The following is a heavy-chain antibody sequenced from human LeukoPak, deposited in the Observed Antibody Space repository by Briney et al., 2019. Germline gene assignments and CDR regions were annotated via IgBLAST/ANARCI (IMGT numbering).Heavy chain of an antibody. CDR2: IYSGGST. D-gene: IGHD3/OR15-3a*01. V-gene: IGHV3-53*01. CDR1: GFTVSSNY. Sequence: PGGSLRLSCAASGFTVSSNYMSWVRQAPGKGLEWVSVIYSGGSTYYADSVKGRFTISRDSSKNTLYLQMNSLIAEDTAVYYCARDQFAFGLLDYGGQGTLVTVSS. CDR3: ARDQFAFGLLDY. J-gene: IGHJ4*02.